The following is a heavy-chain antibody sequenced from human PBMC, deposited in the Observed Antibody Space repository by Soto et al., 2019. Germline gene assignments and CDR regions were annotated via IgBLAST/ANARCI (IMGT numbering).Heavy chain of an antibody. Sequence: SETLSLTCAVSGGSISSSNWCSWVRQPPGKGLEWIGEIYHSGSTNYNPSLKSRVTISVDKSKNQFSLKLSSVTAADTAVYYCAKTLGLRDYYYGMDVWGQGTTVTVSS. V-gene: IGHV4-4*02. J-gene: IGHJ6*02. CDR3: AKTLGLRDYYYGMDV. CDR1: GGSISSSNW. CDR2: IYHSGST. D-gene: IGHD4-17*01.